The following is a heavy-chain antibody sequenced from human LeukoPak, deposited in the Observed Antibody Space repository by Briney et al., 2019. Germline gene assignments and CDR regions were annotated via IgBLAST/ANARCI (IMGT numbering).Heavy chain of an antibody. D-gene: IGHD3-22*01. Sequence: SETLSLTCTVSGGSISSYYWSWIRQPPGKGLEWMGYIYYSGSTNYNPSLKSRVTISVDTSENQFSLKLSSVTAADTAVYFCAREHRDHSDSSGFYGTDYWGQGTLVTVSS. V-gene: IGHV4-59*01. CDR2: IYYSGST. CDR1: GGSISSYY. CDR3: AREHRDHSDSSGFYGTDY. J-gene: IGHJ4*02.